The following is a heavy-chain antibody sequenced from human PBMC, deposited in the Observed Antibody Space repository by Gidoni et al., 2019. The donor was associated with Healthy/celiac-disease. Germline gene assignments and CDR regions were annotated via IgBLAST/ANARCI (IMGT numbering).Heavy chain of an antibody. CDR1: GVTFSTYA. CDR3: AKPPIAVAPYYYYGMDV. D-gene: IGHD6-19*01. Sequence: EVQLLESGGGLVQPGGSLRLSCAASGVTFSTYAMSWVRKGPGKGLELVSAISGSGGSTYYADSVKGRFTISRDNSKNTLYLQMNSLRAEDTAVYYCAKPPIAVAPYYYYGMDVWGQGTTVTVSS. CDR2: ISGSGGST. J-gene: IGHJ6*02. V-gene: IGHV3-23*01.